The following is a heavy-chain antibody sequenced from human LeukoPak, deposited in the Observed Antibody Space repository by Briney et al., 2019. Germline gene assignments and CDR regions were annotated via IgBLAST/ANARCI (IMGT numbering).Heavy chain of an antibody. J-gene: IGHJ4*02. CDR2: IYSGGST. V-gene: IGHV3-53*01. CDR1: GFTFSSHG. D-gene: IGHD4-11*01. Sequence: PGRSLRLSCAASGFTFSSHGMNWVRQAPGKGLEWVSVIYSGGSTNYADSVKGRFTISRDNSKNTPYLQMNSLRAEDTAVYYCARELQYHYYENWGQGTLVTVSS. CDR3: ARELQYHYYEN.